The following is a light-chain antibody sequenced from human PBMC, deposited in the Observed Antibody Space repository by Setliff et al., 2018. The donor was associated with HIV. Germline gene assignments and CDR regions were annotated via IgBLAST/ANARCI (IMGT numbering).Light chain of an antibody. Sequence: QSALTQPASVSGSPGQSITISCTGTSSDVGSRYNYVSWYQQRPGKAPKLIIFDVTYRPSGVSDRFSGSKSGNTASLTISGLQAEDEADYYCCSYLSTNNDVFGSGTKVTV. CDR2: DVT. V-gene: IGLV2-14*03. CDR1: SSDVGSRYNY. J-gene: IGLJ1*01. CDR3: CSYLSTNNDV.